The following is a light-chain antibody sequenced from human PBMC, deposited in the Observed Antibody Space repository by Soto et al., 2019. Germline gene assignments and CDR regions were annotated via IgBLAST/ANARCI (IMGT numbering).Light chain of an antibody. V-gene: IGKV3-20*01. CDR3: QQYVSSPPT. Sequence: IVLTQSPGTLSLYPGERATLSCRASQSVSSSYLAWYQQKSSQAPRLLIYSTSSRATGIPDRFRGSGSGTDFTLTISRLEPEDFAVYYCQQYVSSPPTFGQGTKVDIK. J-gene: IGKJ1*01. CDR1: QSVSSSY. CDR2: STS.